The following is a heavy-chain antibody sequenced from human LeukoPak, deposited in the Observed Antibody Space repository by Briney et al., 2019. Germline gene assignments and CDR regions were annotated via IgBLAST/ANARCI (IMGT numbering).Heavy chain of an antibody. Sequence: GASVKVSCKASGYTFTNYAIHWVRQAPGQRFEWMGWINADNGHTNYSQEFQDRITITRDTFTTTAYMELRNLRSDDMAVYYCARGRRRPNSNSDFYYYYYMDVWGTGTTVTVSS. CDR2: INADNGHT. CDR3: ARGRRRPNSNSDFYYYYYMDV. D-gene: IGHD6-13*01. V-gene: IGHV1-3*03. J-gene: IGHJ6*03. CDR1: GYTFTNYA.